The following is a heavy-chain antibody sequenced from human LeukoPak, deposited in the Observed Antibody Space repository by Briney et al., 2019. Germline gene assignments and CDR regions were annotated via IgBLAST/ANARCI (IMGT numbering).Heavy chain of an antibody. CDR3: ARWLWASFDY. V-gene: IGHV4-59*01. CDR1: GGSISSYY. Sequence: PSETLSLTCSVSGGSISSYYWSWIRQPPGKGLEWIGYIYYSGSTNYNPSLKSRVTISVDTSKNQFSLKLSSVTAADTAVYYCARWLWASFDYWGQGTLVTVSS. J-gene: IGHJ4*02. D-gene: IGHD5-18*01. CDR2: IYYSGST.